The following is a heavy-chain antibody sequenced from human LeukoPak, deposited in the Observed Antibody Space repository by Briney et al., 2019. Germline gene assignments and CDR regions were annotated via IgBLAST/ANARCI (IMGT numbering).Heavy chain of an antibody. Sequence: ASVKVSCKASGGTFSSYAISWVRQAPGQWLEWMGGIIPIFGTANCAQKFQGRVTITADESTSTAYMGLSSLRSEDTAVYYCATVYSGYEQEFDYWGQGTLVTVSS. V-gene: IGHV1-69*13. D-gene: IGHD5-12*01. CDR1: GGTFSSYA. J-gene: IGHJ4*02. CDR3: ATVYSGYEQEFDY. CDR2: IIPIFGTA.